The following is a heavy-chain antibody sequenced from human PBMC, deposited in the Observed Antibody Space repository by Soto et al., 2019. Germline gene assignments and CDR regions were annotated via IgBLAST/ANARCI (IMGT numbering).Heavy chain of an antibody. J-gene: IGHJ6*02. V-gene: IGHV1-2*04. CDR1: GYTFTGYY. CDR2: IKPNSGGT. CDR3: ARDRDGMDV. Sequence: QVQLVQSGAEVKKPGASVKVSCKASGYTFTGYYIHWVRQAPGQGLEWMGWIKPNSGGTNYAQKFQGWVTTTRDTSISTAYMELSRLKSDDTAVYYCARDRDGMDVWGQGTTVTVSS.